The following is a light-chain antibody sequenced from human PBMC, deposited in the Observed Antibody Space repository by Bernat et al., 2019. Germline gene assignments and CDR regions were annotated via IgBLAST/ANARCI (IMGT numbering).Light chain of an antibody. CDR2: LGS. CDR3: MTALQTPRT. CDR1: QSLLHSNGYNY. J-gene: IGKJ3*01. Sequence: DIVMTQSPLSLPVTPGEPASISCRSSQSLLHSNGYNYLDWYLQKPGQSPQLLIYLGSNRASGVPDRFSGSGSGTDFTLKISRVEAEDVGVYYCMTALQTPRTFGPGTKVDIK. V-gene: IGKV2-28*01.